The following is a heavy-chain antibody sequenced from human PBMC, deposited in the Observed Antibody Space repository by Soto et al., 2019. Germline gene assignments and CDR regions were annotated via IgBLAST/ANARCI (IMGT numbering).Heavy chain of an antibody. Sequence: GSLRLSCAASGFTFSSYAMSWVRQAPGKGLEWVSAISGSGGSTYYADSVKGRFTISRDNSKNTLYLQMNSLRAEDTAVYYCAKEPPYYYDSSGSNWFDPWGQGTLVTVSS. V-gene: IGHV3-23*01. J-gene: IGHJ5*02. CDR2: ISGSGGST. D-gene: IGHD3-22*01. CDR3: AKEPPYYYDSSGSNWFDP. CDR1: GFTFSSYA.